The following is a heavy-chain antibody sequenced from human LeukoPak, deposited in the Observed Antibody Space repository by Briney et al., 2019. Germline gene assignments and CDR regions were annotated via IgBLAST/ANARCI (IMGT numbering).Heavy chain of an antibody. Sequence: ASLKVSCKASGYTFTSYGISSVRQAPGQGLEWMGWISAYNGNTNDAQKLQGRVTMTTDTSTSTAYMELRSLRSDDTAVYYCARGEDYDILTGYYEIDAFDIWGQGTMVTVSS. CDR3: ARGEDYDILTGYYEIDAFDI. D-gene: IGHD3-9*01. CDR1: GYTFTSYG. V-gene: IGHV1-18*01. CDR2: ISAYNGNT. J-gene: IGHJ3*02.